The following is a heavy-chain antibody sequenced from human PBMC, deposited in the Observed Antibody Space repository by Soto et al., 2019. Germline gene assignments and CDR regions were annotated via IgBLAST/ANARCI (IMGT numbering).Heavy chain of an antibody. J-gene: IGHJ4*02. CDR3: AKDRVESGLGEIDY. D-gene: IGHD3-16*01. Sequence: GGSLRLSCAASGFRFSNNGMHWVRQAPGKGLEWVAIISYDGSKKYYGDSVKGRFTISRDNSKNTLFLQMNSPRVEDTAVYYCAKDRVESGLGEIDYWGQGTLVTVSS. CDR2: ISYDGSKK. CDR1: GFRFSNNG. V-gene: IGHV3-30*18.